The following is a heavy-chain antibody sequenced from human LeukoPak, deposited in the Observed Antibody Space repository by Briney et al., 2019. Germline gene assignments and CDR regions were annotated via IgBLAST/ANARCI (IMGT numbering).Heavy chain of an antibody. D-gene: IGHD2-21*02. Sequence: GESLKISCKASGYSFTNYWIGWVRQMPPKGLELMGIIYPADSDTRYSPSFQGQVTISADKSINTAYLQWSSLKASDTAIYYCARRPNGDPFDYWGQGTLVTVSS. CDR1: GYSFTNYW. J-gene: IGHJ4*02. V-gene: IGHV5-51*01. CDR2: IYPADSDT. CDR3: ARRPNGDPFDY.